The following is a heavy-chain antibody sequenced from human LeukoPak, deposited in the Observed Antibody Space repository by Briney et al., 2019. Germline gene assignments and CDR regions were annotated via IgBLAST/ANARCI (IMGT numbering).Heavy chain of an antibody. Sequence: PGGSLRLSCAASGFTFSSYAMSWVRQAPGKGLEWVSSISGSGGSTYYADSVKGRFSISRDNSKNTLYLQVNSLRADDTAVYYCAKSGYNRFDYWGQGTLVTVSS. CDR1: GFTFSSYA. CDR2: ISGSGGST. J-gene: IGHJ4*02. CDR3: AKSGYNRFDY. D-gene: IGHD5-24*01. V-gene: IGHV3-23*01.